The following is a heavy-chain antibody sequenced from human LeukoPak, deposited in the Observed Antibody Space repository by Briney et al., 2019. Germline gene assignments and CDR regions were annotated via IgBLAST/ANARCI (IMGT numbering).Heavy chain of an antibody. Sequence: GGSLRLSCAASGFTFSSYAMSWVRQAPGKGLEWVSAISGSGGSTYYADSVKGRFTISRDNSKNTLYLQMNSLRAEDTAVYYCARVRWFGELPSKYYDYWGQGTVVTVSS. J-gene: IGHJ4*02. D-gene: IGHD3-10*01. CDR3: ARVRWFGELPSKYYDY. CDR2: ISGSGGST. V-gene: IGHV3-23*01. CDR1: GFTFSSYA.